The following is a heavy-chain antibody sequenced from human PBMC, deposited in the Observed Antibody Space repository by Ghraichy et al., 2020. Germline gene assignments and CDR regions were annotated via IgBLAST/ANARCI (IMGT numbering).Heavy chain of an antibody. CDR2: INQDGSDK. Sequence: GGTLRLSCTTSGFTFANYWMTWVRQAPGKGLEWVASINQDGSDKKYVDSVKGRFTVSRDNAENSVHIQMNSLRVEDTAVYFCARVDCSSPGCQGRDPFDPWGLGTLVTVTS. J-gene: IGHJ5*02. CDR1: GFTFANYW. CDR3: ARVDCSSPGCQGRDPFDP. V-gene: IGHV3-7*01. D-gene: IGHD2-2*01.